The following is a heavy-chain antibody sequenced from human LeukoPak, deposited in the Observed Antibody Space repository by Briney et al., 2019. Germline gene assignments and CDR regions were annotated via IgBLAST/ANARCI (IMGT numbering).Heavy chain of an antibody. CDR3: ATYDSWSGYNIAY. D-gene: IGHD3-3*01. V-gene: IGHV3-7*03. J-gene: IGHJ4*02. CDR1: GFTLSSRW. Sequence: PGGSLRLSCVVSGFTLSSRWMMWVRQAPGEGLEWMTNTNRDGSEKNYVDSVKGRFTVTRDNAENSLYLQMNSLKVEDSAIYYCATYDSWSGYNIAYWGQGALVTVSS. CDR2: TNRDGSEK.